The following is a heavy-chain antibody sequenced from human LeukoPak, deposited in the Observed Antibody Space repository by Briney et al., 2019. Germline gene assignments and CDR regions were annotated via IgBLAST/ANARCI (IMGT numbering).Heavy chain of an antibody. CDR2: IRPSGGTT. V-gene: IGHV1-46*01. CDR1: GYTFTTYY. CDR3: ATDILSGYDPPYFDY. J-gene: IGHJ4*02. Sequence: ASVKVSCKASGYTFTTYYIHWVRQAPGQGLEWMGLIRPSGGTTIYAQKFQGRVTITADESTSTAYMELSSLRSEDTAVYYCATDILSGYDPPYFDYWGQGTLVTVSS. D-gene: IGHD5-12*01.